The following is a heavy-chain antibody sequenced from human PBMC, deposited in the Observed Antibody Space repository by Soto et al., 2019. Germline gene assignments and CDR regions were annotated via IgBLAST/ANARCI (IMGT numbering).Heavy chain of an antibody. CDR2: IYYSGST. CDR3: AIGGVDYPLNWFDP. V-gene: IGHV4-31*03. CDR1: GGSISSVGYY. Sequence: QVQLQESGPGLVKPSQTLSLTCTVSGGSISSVGYYWSWIRQHPGKGLEWIGYIYYSGSTYSNPSLKSRVTISVDTSKNQSSLKLSSVTAADTAVYYCAIGGVDYPLNWFDPWGQGTLVTVSS. D-gene: IGHD3-10*01. J-gene: IGHJ5*02.